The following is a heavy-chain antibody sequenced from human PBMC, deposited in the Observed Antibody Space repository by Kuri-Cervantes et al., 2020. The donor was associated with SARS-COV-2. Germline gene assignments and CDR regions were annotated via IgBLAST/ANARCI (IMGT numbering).Heavy chain of an antibody. V-gene: IGHV1-69*13. D-gene: IGHD1-1*01. CDR2: IIPSFGYA. CDR1: GGTFRGYA. CDR3: AIRQNWNVGENWFDP. Sequence: SVKVSCKASGGTFRGYAVSWVRQAPGQGLEYMGGIIPSFGYANYAQKFEGRVTITADESTTIVYMELSGLTSEDTAVYYCAIRQNWNVGENWFDPWGPGTLVTVSS. J-gene: IGHJ5*02.